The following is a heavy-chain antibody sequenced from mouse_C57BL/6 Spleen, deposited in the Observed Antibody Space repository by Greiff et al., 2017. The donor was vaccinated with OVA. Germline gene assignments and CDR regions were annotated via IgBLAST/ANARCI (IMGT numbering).Heavy chain of an antibody. J-gene: IGHJ2*01. CDR2: INPSTGGT. CDR3: ASHYYGSSSY. V-gene: IGHV1-42*01. D-gene: IGHD1-1*01. CDR1: GYSFTGYY. Sequence: VHVKQSGPELVKPGASVKISCKASGYSFTGYYMNWVKQSPEKSLEWIGEINPSTGGTTYNQKFKAKATLTVDKSSSTAYMQLKSLTSEDSAVYYCASHYYGSSSYWGQGTTLTVSS.